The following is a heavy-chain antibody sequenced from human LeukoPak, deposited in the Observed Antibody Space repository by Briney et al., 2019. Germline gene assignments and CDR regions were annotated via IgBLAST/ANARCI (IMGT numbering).Heavy chain of an antibody. CDR1: GYTFTSYG. D-gene: IGHD3-3*01. J-gene: IGHJ4*02. V-gene: IGHV1-18*01. CDR2: ISAYNGNT. CDR3: ARDRGTTYYDFWSGPSDTFDY. Sequence: ASVKVSRKASGYTFTSYGISWVRQAPGQGLEWMGWISAYNGNTNYAQKLQGRVTMTTDTSTSTAYMELRSLRSDDTAVYYCARDRGTTYYDFWSGPSDTFDYWGQGTLVTVSS.